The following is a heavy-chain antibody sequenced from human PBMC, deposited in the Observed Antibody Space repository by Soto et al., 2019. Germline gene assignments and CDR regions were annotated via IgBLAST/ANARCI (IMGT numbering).Heavy chain of an antibody. J-gene: IGHJ6*02. CDR1: GFTFSSYA. D-gene: IGHD2-21*01. CDR3: AKDLLVGYYYGMDV. CDR2: ISGSGGGT. V-gene: IGHV3-23*01. Sequence: GGSLRLSCAASGFTFSSYAMSWVRQAPGKGLEWVSAISGSGGGTYYADSVQGRFTISRDNSKNTLYLQMNSLRAEDTAVYYCAKDLLVGYYYGMDVWGQGTTVTVSS.